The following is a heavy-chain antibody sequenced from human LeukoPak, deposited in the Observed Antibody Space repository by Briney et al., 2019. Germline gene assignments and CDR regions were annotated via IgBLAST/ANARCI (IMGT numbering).Heavy chain of an antibody. Sequence: PGGSLRLSCTASGFTFSGYSMNWIRQAPGKGLEWVSSFGTRSTSIYHAGSVKGRFAIFRDNAKNSLYLQMNSLRAEDTAVYYCASHRLTRSPLDYWGQGTLVTVSS. CDR2: FGTRSTSI. D-gene: IGHD4/OR15-4a*01. CDR3: ASHRLTRSPLDY. J-gene: IGHJ4*02. CDR1: GFTFSGYS. V-gene: IGHV3-21*01.